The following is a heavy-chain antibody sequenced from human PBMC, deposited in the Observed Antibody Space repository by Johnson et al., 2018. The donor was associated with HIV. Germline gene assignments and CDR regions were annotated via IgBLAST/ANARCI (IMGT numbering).Heavy chain of an antibody. D-gene: IGHD3-3*01. CDR2: INIDGTGT. V-gene: IGHV3-74*01. Sequence: VQLVESGGGSVQPGRSLRLPCVTSGFTFSHHWMHWVRQGPGQGLVWVSRINIDGTGTRYADSVNGRFPVSRDNAKNTLYLQMNSLRAEDTAVYYCARDASLRFLEWFDAFDIWGQGTMVTVSS. J-gene: IGHJ3*02. CDR1: GFTFSHHW. CDR3: ARDASLRFLEWFDAFDI.